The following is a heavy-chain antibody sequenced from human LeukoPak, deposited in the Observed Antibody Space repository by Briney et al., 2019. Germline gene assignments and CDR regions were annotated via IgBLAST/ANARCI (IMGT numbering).Heavy chain of an antibody. CDR3: ARVNIGYRDAFDI. Sequence: GASVKVSCKASGYTFTSYDINWVRQATGQGLEWMGWMNPNSGKPGYAQKFQGRVTMTRNTSISTAYMELSSLRSEDTAVYYCARVNIGYRDAFDIWGQGTMVTVSS. V-gene: IGHV1-8*01. CDR2: MNPNSGKP. D-gene: IGHD2/OR15-2a*01. CDR1: GYTFTSYD. J-gene: IGHJ3*02.